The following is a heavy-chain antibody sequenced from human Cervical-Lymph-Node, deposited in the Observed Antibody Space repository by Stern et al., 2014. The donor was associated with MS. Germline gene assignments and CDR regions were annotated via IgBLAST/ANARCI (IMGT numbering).Heavy chain of an antibody. V-gene: IGHV1-69*01. J-gene: IGHJ5*02. Sequence: VQLVQSGAEVTKPGSSAKVSCNASGGTFSKFPSSWVRQAPGQGLEWMGGSFPVFGTPTYAQEFRGRVTITADVSTSTVYMELSSLRSDDTAVYYCALSSETSDRWYSLGYDLWGQGTLVTVSS. D-gene: IGHD6-13*01. CDR1: GGTFSKFP. CDR2: SFPVFGTP. CDR3: ALSSETSDRWYSLGYDL.